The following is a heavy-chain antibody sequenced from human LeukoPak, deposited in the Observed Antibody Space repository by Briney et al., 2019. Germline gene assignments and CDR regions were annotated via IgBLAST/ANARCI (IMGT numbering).Heavy chain of an antibody. CDR2: ISSSSSYI. CDR1: GFTFSSYS. V-gene: IGHV3-21*01. CDR3: ARDRAPAEPDAFDI. J-gene: IGHJ3*02. Sequence: PGGSLRLSCAASGFTFSSYSMNWVRQAPGKGLEWVSSISSSSSYIYYADSVRGRFTISRDNAKNSLYLQMNRLRAEDTAVYYCARDRAPAEPDAFDIWGQGTMVTVSS. D-gene: IGHD1-14*01.